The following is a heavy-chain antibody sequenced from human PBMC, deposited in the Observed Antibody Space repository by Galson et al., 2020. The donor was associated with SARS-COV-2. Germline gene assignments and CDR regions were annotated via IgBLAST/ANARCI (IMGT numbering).Heavy chain of an antibody. CDR3: ARVINYYGSGSYYKD. V-gene: IGHV3-20*04. CDR2: INWNGGST. D-gene: IGHD3-10*01. J-gene: IGHJ4*02. CDR1: GFTFDDYG. Sequence: GGSLRLSCAASGFTFDDYGMSWVRQTPGKGLEWVSDINWNGGSTGYADSVKGRFTISRDNAKNSLYLQMTSLRAEDTALYYCARVINYYGSGSYYKDWGQGTLVTVSS.